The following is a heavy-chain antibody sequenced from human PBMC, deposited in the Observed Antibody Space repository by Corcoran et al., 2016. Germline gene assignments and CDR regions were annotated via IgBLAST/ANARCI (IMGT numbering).Heavy chain of an antibody. CDR3: ARDSGYDFWSGYSDYGMDV. CDR1: GFTFSSYS. V-gene: IGHV3-21*01. Sequence: EVQLVESGGGLVKPGGSLRLSCAASGFTFSSYSMNWVRQAPGKGLEWVSSISSSSSYIYYADSVKGRFTISSDNAKNSLYLQMNSLRAEDTAVYYGARDSGYDFWSGYSDYGMDVWGQGTTVTVSS. D-gene: IGHD3-3*01. J-gene: IGHJ6*02. CDR2: ISSSSSYI.